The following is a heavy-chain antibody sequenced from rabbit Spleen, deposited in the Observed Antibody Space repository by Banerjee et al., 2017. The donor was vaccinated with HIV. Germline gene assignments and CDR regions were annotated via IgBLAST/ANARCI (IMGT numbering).Heavy chain of an antibody. D-gene: IGHD2-1*01. V-gene: IGHV1S45*01. Sequence: QDQLVESGGGLVQPGGSLKLTCTASGFSFSSSYWICWVRQAPGKGLEWIACIYAGSSGTTYYASWAKGRFTISKTSSTTVTLQMTSLTAADTATYFCARGSATMTMVITGFYLGLWGQGTLVTVS. CDR3: ARGSATMTMVITGFYLGL. J-gene: IGHJ4*01. CDR1: GFSFSSSYW. CDR2: IYAGSSGTT.